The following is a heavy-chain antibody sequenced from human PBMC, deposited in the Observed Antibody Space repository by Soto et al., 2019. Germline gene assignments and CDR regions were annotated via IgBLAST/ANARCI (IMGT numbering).Heavy chain of an antibody. D-gene: IGHD6-19*01. V-gene: IGHV1-18*01. Sequence: ASVKVSCKASGYTFTSYGISWVRQAPGQGLEWMGWISAYNGNTNYAQKFQGWVTMTRDTSISTAYMELSRLRSDDTAVYYCARRGSGCSNYYYYGMDVWGQGTTVTVSS. CDR3: ARRGSGCSNYYYYGMDV. CDR1: GYTFTSYG. J-gene: IGHJ6*02. CDR2: ISAYNGNT.